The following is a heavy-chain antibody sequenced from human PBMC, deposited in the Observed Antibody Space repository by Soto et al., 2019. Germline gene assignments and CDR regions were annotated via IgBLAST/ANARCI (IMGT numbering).Heavy chain of an antibody. V-gene: IGHV3-23*01. D-gene: IGHD6-19*01. CDR1: GFTLSSYF. Sequence: EVQLLESGGGLVQPRGSLRLSCVASGFTLSSYFMTWVRQAPGKGLEWVSAISNSGGSTYYADSVKGRFTISRDNSKNTLYLQMKSLRAEDTAVYFCAKDLEKWLVQLGGLDSWGQGTLVTVSS. J-gene: IGHJ4*02. CDR3: AKDLEKWLVQLGGLDS. CDR2: ISNSGGST.